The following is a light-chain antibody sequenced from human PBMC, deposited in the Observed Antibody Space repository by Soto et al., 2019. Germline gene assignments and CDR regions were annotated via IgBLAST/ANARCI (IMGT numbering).Light chain of an antibody. J-gene: IGKJ1*01. CDR1: QSISSW. Sequence: DIQMTQSPSTLSASVGDRVTITCRASQSISSWLAWYQQKPGQAPKLLIYDASSLESVVPSRFSGSGSGTVFALTISSLQADDVVPYYCQQYNSATRTFGQGTKVEIK. CDR3: QQYNSATRT. V-gene: IGKV1-5*01. CDR2: DAS.